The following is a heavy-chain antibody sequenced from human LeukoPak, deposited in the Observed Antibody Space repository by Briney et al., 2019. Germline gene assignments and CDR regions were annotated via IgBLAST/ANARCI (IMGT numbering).Heavy chain of an antibody. Sequence: GRSLRLSCAASGFTFSSYGMHWVRQAPGKGLEWVAVISYDGSNKYYADSVKGRFTISRDNSKNTLYLQMNSLRAEDTAVYYCAKESAKVAVAGTDYYYYGMDVWGQGTTVTVSS. CDR3: AKESAKVAVAGTDYYYYGMDV. CDR1: GFTFSSYG. D-gene: IGHD6-19*01. J-gene: IGHJ6*02. CDR2: ISYDGSNK. V-gene: IGHV3-30*18.